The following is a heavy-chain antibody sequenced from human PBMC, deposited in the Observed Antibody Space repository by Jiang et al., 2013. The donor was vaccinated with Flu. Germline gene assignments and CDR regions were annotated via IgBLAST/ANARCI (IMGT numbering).Heavy chain of an antibody. CDR2: ISAYNSNT. J-gene: IGHJ4*02. CDR1: GYSFSNYG. D-gene: IGHD6-19*01. V-gene: IGHV1-18*01. CDR3: ARDRSHLYQWRGKDLDY. Sequence: GAEVKKPGASVKVSCKASGYSFSNYGVSWVRQAPGQGLEWMGWISAYNSNTNFAQKFQGRVTMTTDTSTSTAYMELRSLTSDDTAVYYCARDRSHLYQWRGKDLDYVGPGNP.